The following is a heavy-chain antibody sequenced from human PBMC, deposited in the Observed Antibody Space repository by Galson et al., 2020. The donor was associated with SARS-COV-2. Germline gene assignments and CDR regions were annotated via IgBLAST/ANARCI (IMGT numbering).Heavy chain of an antibody. CDR1: GFTVSSNY. CDR3: ARSHDSSGHYDLDY. V-gene: IGHV3-53*01. J-gene: IGHJ4*02. Sequence: GESLKIPCAGSGFTVSSNYMTWVRQAPGKGLEWVSVIDCGGATYYADSVKGRFTISRDNSKNTLYLQMNSLRAEDTAVYYCARSHDSSGHYDLDYWGQGTLVTVSS. CDR2: IDCGGAT. D-gene: IGHD3-22*01.